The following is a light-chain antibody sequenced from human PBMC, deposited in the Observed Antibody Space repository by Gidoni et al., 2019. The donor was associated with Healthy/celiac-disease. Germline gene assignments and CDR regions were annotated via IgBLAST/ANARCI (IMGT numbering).Light chain of an antibody. CDR2: DAS. V-gene: IGKV3-11*01. Sequence: VLTQSPATLSLSPGERATLACRPIQSVSSYVAMYPQKPGQAPRLLIYDASNRATGIPARFSGSGSGTDFTLTISSLEPEDFAVYYCQQRSNWPPKLTFGGGTKVESK. J-gene: IGKJ4*01. CDR3: QQRSNWPPKLT. CDR1: QSVSSY.